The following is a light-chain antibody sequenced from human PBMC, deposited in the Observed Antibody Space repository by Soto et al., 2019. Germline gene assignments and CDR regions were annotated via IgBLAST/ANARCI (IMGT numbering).Light chain of an antibody. CDR1: QIINTW. J-gene: IGKJ3*01. CDR3: QQYEPYSGT. Sequence: DIQMTQSPSTLSASVGDRVTITCRASQIINTWLAWYQQKPGKAPKLLIYRASNLVSGVPSRFSGSGSGTEFDLSRSSLQPDDFSIYYCQQYEPYSGTFGPGTKVDL. V-gene: IGKV1-5*03. CDR2: RAS.